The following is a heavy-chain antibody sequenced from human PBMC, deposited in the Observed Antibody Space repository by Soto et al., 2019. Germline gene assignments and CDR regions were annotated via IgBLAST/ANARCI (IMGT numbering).Heavy chain of an antibody. V-gene: IGHV4-4*02. D-gene: IGHD2-2*01. CDR3: ARAYLVPAAIRGLGAWYYGMDV. Sequence: QVQLQESGPGLVKPSGTLSLTCAVSGGSISSSNWWSWVRQPPGKGLEWIGEIYHSGSTNYNPSLKSRVTISVDKSKNQFSLKLSSVTAADTAVYYCARAYLVPAAIRGLGAWYYGMDVWGQGTTVTVSS. CDR1: GGSISSSNW. J-gene: IGHJ6*02. CDR2: IYHSGST.